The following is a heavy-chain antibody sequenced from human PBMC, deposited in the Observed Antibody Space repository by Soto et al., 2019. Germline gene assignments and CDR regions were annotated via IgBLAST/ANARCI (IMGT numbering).Heavy chain of an antibody. V-gene: IGHV1-69*13. J-gene: IGHJ3*02. CDR3: ARETAKGDYDFWTGYRANAFDI. CDR2: IIPIFGTA. D-gene: IGHD3-3*01. CDR1: GGTFSSYA. Sequence: ASVKVSCKASGGTFSSYAISWVRQAPGQGLEWMGGIIPIFGTANYAQKFQGRVTITADESTSTAYMELSSLRSEDTAVYYCARETAKGDYDFWTGYRANAFDIWGQGTTVTVSS.